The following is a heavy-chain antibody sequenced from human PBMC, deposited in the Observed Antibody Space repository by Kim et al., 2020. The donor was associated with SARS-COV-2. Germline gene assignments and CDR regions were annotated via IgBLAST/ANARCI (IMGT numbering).Heavy chain of an antibody. Sequence: YNPALKSRVTISVDTSKNQFSLKLTSVTAADTAVYYCARHVPSSGWDFEYWGQGTLVTVSS. J-gene: IGHJ4*02. CDR3: ARHVPSSGWDFEY. D-gene: IGHD6-19*01. V-gene: IGHV4-39*01.